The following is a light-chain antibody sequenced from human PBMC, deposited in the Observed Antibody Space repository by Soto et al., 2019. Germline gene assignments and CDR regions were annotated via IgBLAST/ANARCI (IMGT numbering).Light chain of an antibody. V-gene: IGKV3-11*01. Sequence: EIVLTQSPATLSLSPGERATLSCRASQSISSYLAWYQQKPDQAPRLLIYDASNRATGIPARFSGSGSGTDFTITICSLEPEDFAVYYCHQRSTWPFTFGPGTKVDIK. CDR1: QSISSY. CDR2: DAS. J-gene: IGKJ3*01. CDR3: HQRSTWPFT.